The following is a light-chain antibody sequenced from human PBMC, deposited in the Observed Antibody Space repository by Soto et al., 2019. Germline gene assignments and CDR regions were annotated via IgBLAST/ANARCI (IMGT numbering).Light chain of an antibody. CDR3: LLFYSDVRGV. Sequence: QAVVTQEPSLTVSPGGTVTLTCGSSTGAVTSGHYPYWFQQKPGQAPRTLIYDTSNKHSWTPARFSGSLLGGEAALTLSGEQPEDEAEYYCLLFYSDVRGVFGGGTKLTVL. CDR1: TGAVTSGHY. CDR2: DTS. V-gene: IGLV7-46*01. J-gene: IGLJ2*01.